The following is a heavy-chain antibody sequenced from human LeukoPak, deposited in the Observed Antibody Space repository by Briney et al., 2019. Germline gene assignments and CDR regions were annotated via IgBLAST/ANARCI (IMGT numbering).Heavy chain of an antibody. J-gene: IGHJ4*02. CDR2: IYYSGST. CDR3: ARVVGKYSSSWYY. D-gene: IGHD6-13*01. V-gene: IGHV4-59*01. Sequence: SETLSLTCTVSGGSISSYYWSWIRQPPGKGLEWIGYIYYSGSTNYNPSLKSRVTISVHTSKNQFSLKLSSVTAADTAVYYCARVVGKYSSSWYYWGQGTLVTVSS. CDR1: GGSISSYY.